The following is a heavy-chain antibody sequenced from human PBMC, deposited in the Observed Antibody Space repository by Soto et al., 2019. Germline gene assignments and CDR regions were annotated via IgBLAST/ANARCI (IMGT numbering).Heavy chain of an antibody. CDR3: ARDLRHYDSSGSRSWYFDL. CDR2: IYYSGST. CDR1: GGSINSGGYY. Sequence: QVQLQESGPGLVKPSQTLSLICTVSGGSINSGGYYWSWIRQHPGKGLEWIGYIYYSGSTYYNPSLKSRVTISVDTSKNQFSLKLSSVTAADTAVYYCARDLRHYDSSGSRSWYFDLWGRGALVTVSS. D-gene: IGHD3-22*01. J-gene: IGHJ2*01. V-gene: IGHV4-31*03.